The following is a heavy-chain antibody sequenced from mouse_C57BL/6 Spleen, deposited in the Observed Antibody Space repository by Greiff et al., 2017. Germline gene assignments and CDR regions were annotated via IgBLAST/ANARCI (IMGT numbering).Heavy chain of an antibody. Sequence: VQLQQSGAELVRPGASVKLSCTASGFNIKDDYMHWVKQRPEQGLEWIGWIDPENGDTEYASKFQGKATITADTSSNAAYLQHSSLTSEDTAVYYCTKSYDYPFAYWGQGTLVTVSA. D-gene: IGHD2-4*01. J-gene: IGHJ3*01. CDR1: GFNIKDDY. CDR3: TKSYDYPFAY. V-gene: IGHV14-4*01. CDR2: IDPENGDT.